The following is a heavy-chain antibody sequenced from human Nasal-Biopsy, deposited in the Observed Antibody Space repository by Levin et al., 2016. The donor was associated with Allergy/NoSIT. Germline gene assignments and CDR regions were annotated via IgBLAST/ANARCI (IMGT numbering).Heavy chain of an antibody. D-gene: IGHD3-10*01. CDR1: GFTFSDYG. J-gene: IGHJ4*02. V-gene: IGHV3-23*01. CDR3: AKRGEDYYASGTYYTFYFDY. CDR2: ITSGGGYT. Sequence: GGSLRLSCAASGFTFSDYGMTWVRQAPGKGLEWVSTITSGGGYTHYADSVKGRFTISRDNSKNTLYLQINSLRAEDTAVYYCAKRGEDYYASGTYYTFYFDYWGQGTLVTASS.